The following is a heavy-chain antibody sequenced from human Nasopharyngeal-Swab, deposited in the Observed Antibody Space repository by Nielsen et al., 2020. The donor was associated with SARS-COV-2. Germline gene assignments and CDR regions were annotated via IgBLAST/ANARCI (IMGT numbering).Heavy chain of an antibody. CDR3: ARGVRGYSYGYGGYNWFDP. D-gene: IGHD5-18*01. J-gene: IGHJ5*02. V-gene: IGHV4-31*02. CDR2: IYYSGST. CDR1: GGSISSGGYY. Sequence: SCTVSGGSISSGGYYWSWIRQHPGKGLEWIGYIYYSGSTYYNPSLKSRVTISVDTSKNQFSLKLSSVTAADTAVYYCARGVRGYSYGYGGYNWFDPWGQGTLVTVSS.